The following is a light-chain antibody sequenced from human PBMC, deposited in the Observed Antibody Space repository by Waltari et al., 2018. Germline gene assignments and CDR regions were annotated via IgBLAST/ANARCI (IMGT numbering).Light chain of an antibody. CDR2: KAS. V-gene: IGKV1-5*03. J-gene: IGKJ1*01. CDR1: QNLNSW. Sequence: DIQMTQSPSTLSASVGDRVTITCRTSQNLNSWLAWYQQKPGKAPKLLIYKASSLESGVPSRFSGSGSGTEFTLTITSLQPDDFATYFCQHYNNYSPWTFGQGTKVEVK. CDR3: QHYNNYSPWT.